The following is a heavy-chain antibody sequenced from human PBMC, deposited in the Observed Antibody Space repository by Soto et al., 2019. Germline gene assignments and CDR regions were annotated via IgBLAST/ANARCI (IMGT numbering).Heavy chain of an antibody. J-gene: IGHJ3*02. CDR3: ARGADYDILTGAFDI. V-gene: IGHV1-18*01. CDR2: ISAYNGNT. D-gene: IGHD3-9*01. CDR1: GCTFTSYG. Sequence: ASVKVSCKASGCTFTSYGISWVRQAPGQGLEWMGWISAYNGNTNYAQKLQGRVTMTTDTSTSTAYMELRSLRSDDTAVYYCARGADYDILTGAFDIWGQGTMVTVSS.